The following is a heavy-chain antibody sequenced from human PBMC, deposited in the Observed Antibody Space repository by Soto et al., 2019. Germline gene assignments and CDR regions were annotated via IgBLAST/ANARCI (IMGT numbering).Heavy chain of an antibody. CDR3: ATSDASGDGYLLNGMDV. J-gene: IGHJ6*02. D-gene: IGHD5-12*01. CDR2: IDPSDSYT. Sequence: GEFLKISCKGSGYSFTSYWISWVRQMPGKGLEWMGRIDPSDSYTNYSPSFQGHVTISADKSISTAYLQWSSLKASDTAMYYCATSDASGDGYLLNGMDVWGQGTTVTVSS. V-gene: IGHV5-10-1*01. CDR1: GYSFTSYW.